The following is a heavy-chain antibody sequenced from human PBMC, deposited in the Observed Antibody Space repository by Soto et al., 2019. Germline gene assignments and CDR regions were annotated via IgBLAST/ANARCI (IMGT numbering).Heavy chain of an antibody. CDR3: TRPDMATNDFDY. J-gene: IGHJ4*02. V-gene: IGHV3-73*02. D-gene: IGHD5-12*01. CDR2: IRSKVDSYAT. CDR1: GFTFSGSD. Sequence: EVQLVESGGGLVQPGGSLKLSCAASGFTFSGSDFHWVRQASGKGLEWVGRIRSKVDSYATAYAASVKDRFTISRDDSKNTAYLQMNSLKTEDTAAYYCTRPDMATNDFDYWGQGTLVTVSS.